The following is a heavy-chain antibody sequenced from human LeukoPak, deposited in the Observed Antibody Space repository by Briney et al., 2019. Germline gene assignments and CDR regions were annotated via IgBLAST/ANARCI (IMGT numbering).Heavy chain of an antibody. CDR1: RGTFSSYA. CDR2: IIPIFGTA. D-gene: IGHD6-19*01. Sequence: SVKVSCKPSRGTFSSYAISWVRQAPGQGLEWMGGIIPIFGTANYAQKFRGRVTITADESTSTAYMELSSLKSEDTAVYYCARGLEGSVAGTDYWGQGTQVTVSS. J-gene: IGHJ4*02. V-gene: IGHV1-69*13. CDR3: ARGLEGSVAGTDY.